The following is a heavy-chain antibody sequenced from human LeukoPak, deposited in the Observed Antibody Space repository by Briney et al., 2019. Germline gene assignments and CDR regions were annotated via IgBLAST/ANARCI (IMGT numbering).Heavy chain of an antibody. J-gene: IGHJ4*02. CDR1: GGTFSSYA. D-gene: IGHD6-19*01. Sequence: SVKVSCKASGGTFSSYAISWVRQAPGQGLEWMGGIIPIFGTANYAQKFQGRVTITADESTSTAYMELSSLRSEDTAVYYCVRGRGEQWLETTTFDYWGQGTLVTVSS. CDR2: IIPIFGTA. CDR3: VRGRGEQWLETTTFDY. V-gene: IGHV1-69*13.